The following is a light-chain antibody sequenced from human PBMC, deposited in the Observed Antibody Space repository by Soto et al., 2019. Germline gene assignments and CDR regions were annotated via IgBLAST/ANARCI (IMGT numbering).Light chain of an antibody. J-gene: IGLJ1*01. Sequence: ALTQPPSASGSPGQSVTISCTGTSSDVGAYIFVSWYQQHPGKAPKLMVYDGNRRPPGVPDRFFGSKSGNTASLTVSGLPAEDEADYYCVSFAGGTDVFGTGTKGTVL. V-gene: IGLV2-8*01. CDR3: VSFAGGTDV. CDR1: SSDVGAYIF. CDR2: DGN.